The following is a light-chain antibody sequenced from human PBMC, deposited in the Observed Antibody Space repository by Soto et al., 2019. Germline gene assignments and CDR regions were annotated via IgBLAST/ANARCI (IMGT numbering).Light chain of an antibody. Sequence: IVMKQSPATPSASPGEGATLSCKAGQNVYNNLAWYQQRPGQPPRLLIYDASTRATGISARFSGSGYGTELTLTISSLQSEDFAVYFCQQCRNWPLTFGGGTKVDIK. CDR1: QNVYNN. V-gene: IGKV3-15*01. J-gene: IGKJ4*01. CDR3: QQCRNWPLT. CDR2: DAS.